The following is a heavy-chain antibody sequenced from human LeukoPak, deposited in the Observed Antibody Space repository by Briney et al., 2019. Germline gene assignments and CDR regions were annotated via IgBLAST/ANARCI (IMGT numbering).Heavy chain of an antibody. CDR3: EIPLWFGDYYGMDV. D-gene: IGHD3-10*01. V-gene: IGHV3-23*01. CDR2: ISGSGGST. Sequence: GGSLRLSFAASGFTFSSYAMSWVRQAPGKGLEWVSAISGSGGSTYYADSVKGRFTISRDNSKNTLYLQMNSLRAEDTAEYYCEIPLWFGDYYGMDVWGQGTTVTVSS. J-gene: IGHJ6*02. CDR1: GFTFSSYA.